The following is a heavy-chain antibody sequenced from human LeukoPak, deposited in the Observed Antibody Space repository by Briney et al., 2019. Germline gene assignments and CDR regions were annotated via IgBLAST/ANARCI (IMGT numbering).Heavy chain of an antibody. CDR2: IIPIFGTV. CDR3: ARTGEKNYFDY. V-gene: IGHV1-69*13. J-gene: IGHJ4*02. D-gene: IGHD7-27*01. CDR1: GGTFSSYA. Sequence: WASVKVSCKASGGTFSSYAISWVRQAPGQGLEWMGGIIPIFGTVNYAQKFQGRVTITADESTSTAYMELSSLRSEDTAVYYCARTGEKNYFDYWGQGTLVTVSS.